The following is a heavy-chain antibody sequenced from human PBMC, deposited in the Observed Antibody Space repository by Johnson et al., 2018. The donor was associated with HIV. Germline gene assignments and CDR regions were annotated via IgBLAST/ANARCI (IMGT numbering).Heavy chain of an antibody. Sequence: QVQLVESGGGLVQPGRSLRLSCAASGFTFGDYALSWFRQAPGKGLEWVAFIRYDGSNKYYGDSVKGRFTISRDNAKKSLYLQMNSLRAEDTAVYYCAKDPAVVPPICFDVWGQGTVVTVSS. D-gene: IGHD3-22*01. V-gene: IGHV3-30*02. J-gene: IGHJ3*01. CDR1: GFTFGDYA. CDR2: IRYDGSNK. CDR3: AKDPAVVPPICFDV.